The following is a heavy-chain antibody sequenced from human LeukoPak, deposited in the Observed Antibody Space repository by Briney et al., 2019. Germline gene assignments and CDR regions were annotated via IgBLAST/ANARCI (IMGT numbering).Heavy chain of an antibody. Sequence: GGSLRLSCAASGFTFSDYYMSWIRQAPGKGLEWVSYISSSGSTIYYADSVKGRFTISRDNAKNSLYLQMNSLRAEDTAVYYCARVSPNTVITLQYFDYWGQGTLVTVSS. CDR2: ISSSGSTI. CDR3: ARVSPNTVITLQYFDY. J-gene: IGHJ4*02. V-gene: IGHV3-11*04. CDR1: GFTFSDYY. D-gene: IGHD4-17*01.